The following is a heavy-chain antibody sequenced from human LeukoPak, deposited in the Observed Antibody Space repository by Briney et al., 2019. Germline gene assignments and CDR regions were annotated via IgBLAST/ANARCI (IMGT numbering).Heavy chain of an antibody. J-gene: IGHJ5*02. CDR1: GYTFTGYY. D-gene: IGHD6-13*01. CDR2: INPNSGGT. V-gene: IGHV1-2*06. Sequence: GASVKVSCKASGYTFTGYYMHWVRQAPGQGLEWMGRINPNSGGTNYAQKFQGRVTMTRDTSISTAYMELSRLRSDDTAVYYCARDLRRSSWENWFDPWGQGTLVTVSS. CDR3: ARDLRRSSWENWFDP.